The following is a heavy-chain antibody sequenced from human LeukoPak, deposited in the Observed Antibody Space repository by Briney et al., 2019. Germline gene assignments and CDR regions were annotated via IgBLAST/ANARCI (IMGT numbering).Heavy chain of an antibody. CDR2: IIPIFGTA. Sequence: GASVKVSCKASGGTFSSYAISWVRQAPGQGLEWMGGIIPIFGTANYAQKFQGRVTITADESTSTAYMELSSLRSEDTAVYYCAREKELLGSLLNYWGQGTLVTVSS. V-gene: IGHV1-69*13. D-gene: IGHD6-13*01. J-gene: IGHJ4*02. CDR1: GGTFSSYA. CDR3: AREKELLGSLLNY.